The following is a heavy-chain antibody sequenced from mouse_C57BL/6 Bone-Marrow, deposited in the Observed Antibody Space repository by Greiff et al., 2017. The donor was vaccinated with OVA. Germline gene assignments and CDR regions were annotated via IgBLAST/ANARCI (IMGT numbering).Heavy chain of an antibody. J-gene: IGHJ4*01. D-gene: IGHD1-1*01. CDR1: GFNIKDDY. Sequence: EVKLQESGAELVRPGASVKLSCTASGFNIKDDYMHWVKQRPEQGLEWIGWIDPENGDTEYASKFQGKATITADTSSNTAYLQLSSLTSEDTAVYYCTTLTDYDSSSPYAMDYWGQGTSVTVSS. CDR3: TTLTDYDSSSPYAMDY. CDR2: IDPENGDT. V-gene: IGHV14-4*01.